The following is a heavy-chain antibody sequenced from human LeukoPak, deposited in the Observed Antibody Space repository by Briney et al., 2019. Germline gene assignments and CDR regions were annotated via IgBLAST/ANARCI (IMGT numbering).Heavy chain of an antibody. V-gene: IGHV5-51*01. Sequence: GESLKISCKGSGYSFTSYWIGWVRQMPGKGLEWMGIIYPGDSDTRYSPSFQGQVTISPDKSISTAYLQWSSLKASGTAMYYCARHGLSDDYVWGSYRSQPDYWGQGTLVTVSS. CDR3: ARHGLSDDYVWGSYRSQPDY. CDR2: IYPGDSDT. D-gene: IGHD3-16*02. CDR1: GYSFTSYW. J-gene: IGHJ4*02.